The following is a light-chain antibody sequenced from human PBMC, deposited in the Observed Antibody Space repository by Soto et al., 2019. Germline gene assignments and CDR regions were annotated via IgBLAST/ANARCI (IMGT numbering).Light chain of an antibody. V-gene: IGKV3-15*01. CDR1: QSVSSD. CDR3: QQYADWPRT. Sequence: EIVLTESPATLSVSPGERSTLYFRASQSVSSDLAWYQQKPGQAPRLLIYGASTRATGIPARFSGSGSGTEFTLTISSLQSGDFAVYYCQQYADWPRTFGQGTKVDI. CDR2: GAS. J-gene: IGKJ1*01.